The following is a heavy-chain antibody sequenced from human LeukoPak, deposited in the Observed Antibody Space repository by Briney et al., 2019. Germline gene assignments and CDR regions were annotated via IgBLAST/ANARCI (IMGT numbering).Heavy chain of an antibody. CDR1: GFTFDDYG. CDR3: AKYGSGSYYPLEYYFDY. D-gene: IGHD3-10*01. J-gene: IGHJ4*02. V-gene: IGHV3-20*04. Sequence: PGGSLRLSCAASGFTFDDYGMSWVRQAPGKGLEWVSGINWNGGSTGYADSVKGRFTISRDNAKNSLYLQMNSLRAEDTAVYYCAKYGSGSYYPLEYYFDYWGQGTLVTVSS. CDR2: INWNGGST.